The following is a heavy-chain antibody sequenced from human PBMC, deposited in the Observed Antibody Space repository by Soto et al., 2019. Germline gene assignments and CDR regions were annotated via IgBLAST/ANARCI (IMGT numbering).Heavy chain of an antibody. CDR3: TTDSGMSPYSFDY. CDR1: GFTFSKAW. Sequence: GGSLRLSCATSGFTFSKAWVGWVRQAPGKGLEWVGRIMSKTDGGTTDYAAPVKGRFTIARDDSKSTLYLQMNSLKTEDTAFYYCTTDSGMSPYSFDYWGQGTLVTVSS. V-gene: IGHV3-15*01. J-gene: IGHJ4*02. D-gene: IGHD1-26*01. CDR2: IMSKTDGGTT.